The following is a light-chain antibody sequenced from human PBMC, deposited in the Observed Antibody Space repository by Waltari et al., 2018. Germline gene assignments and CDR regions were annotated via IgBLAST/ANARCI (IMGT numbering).Light chain of an antibody. V-gene: IGLV2-11*01. CDR2: DVT. CDR1: SSDIGGYDF. Sequence: QSVLTQPPSVSGSPGHSVTISCTGTSSDIGGYDFVSWYQQDPGKAPKPLIFDVTKRPSGVPSRFSASKSGNTASLTISGLQAEDEADYYCCSYAVTSSSYVFGGGTKVIV. J-gene: IGLJ1*01. CDR3: CSYAVTSSSYV.